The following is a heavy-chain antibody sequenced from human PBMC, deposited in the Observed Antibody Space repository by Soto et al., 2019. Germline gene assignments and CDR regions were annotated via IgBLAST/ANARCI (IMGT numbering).Heavy chain of an antibody. CDR2: IYYTGST. Sequence: QVQLQESGPGLVKTSQTLSLTCTVSGGSTGSGGYYWSWIRQHPGKGLEWIGYIYYTGSTYYSPSLKSRVSISVDTSKNQFSLKLVSVTAADTAVYYCARADYGDRGLAFDSWGQGTLVTVSS. CDR1: GGSTGSGGYY. J-gene: IGHJ4*02. CDR3: ARADYGDRGLAFDS. V-gene: IGHV4-31*03. D-gene: IGHD4-17*01.